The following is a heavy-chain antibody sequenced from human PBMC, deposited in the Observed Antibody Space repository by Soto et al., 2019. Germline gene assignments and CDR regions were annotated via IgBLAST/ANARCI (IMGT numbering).Heavy chain of an antibody. D-gene: IGHD2-15*01. J-gene: IGHJ4*02. CDR3: ATVPDCSGGSCYSLYFDY. CDR2: FDPEDGET. Sequence: GASVKVSCKVSGYTLTELSMHWVRQAPGKGLEWMGGFDPEDGETIYAQKFQGRVTMTEDTSTDTAYMELSSLRSEDTAVYYCATVPDCSGGSCYSLYFDYWGQGTLVTVSS. CDR1: GYTLTELS. V-gene: IGHV1-24*01.